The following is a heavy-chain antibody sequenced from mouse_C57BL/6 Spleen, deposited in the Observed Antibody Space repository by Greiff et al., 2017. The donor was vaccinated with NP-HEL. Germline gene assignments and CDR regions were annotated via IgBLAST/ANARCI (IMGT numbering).Heavy chain of an antibody. V-gene: IGHV3-6*01. J-gene: IGHJ1*03. CDR3: ARETDWDQYFDV. D-gene: IGHD4-1*01. Sequence: EVKLMESGPGLVKPSQSLSLTCSVTGYSITSGYYWNWIRQFPGNILEWMGYISYDGSNNYNPSLKNRISITRDTSKNQCFLKLNSVTTEDTATYYCARETDWDQYFDVWGTGTTVTVSS. CDR2: ISYDGSN. CDR1: GYSITSGYY.